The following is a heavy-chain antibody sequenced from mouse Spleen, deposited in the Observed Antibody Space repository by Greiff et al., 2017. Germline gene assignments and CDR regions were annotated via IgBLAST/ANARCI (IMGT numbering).Heavy chain of an antibody. J-gene: IGHJ1*03. D-gene: IGHD2-4*01. CDR1: GYSITSGYD. Sequence: VQLKESGPGMVKPSQSLSLTCTVTGYSITSGYDWHWIRHFPGNKLEWMGYISYSGSTNYNPSLKSRISITHDTSKNHFFLKLNSVTTEDTATYYCARGGYDYDGGWYFDVWGTGTTVTVSS. V-gene: IGHV3-1*01. CDR3: ARGGYDYDGGWYFDV. CDR2: ISYSGST.